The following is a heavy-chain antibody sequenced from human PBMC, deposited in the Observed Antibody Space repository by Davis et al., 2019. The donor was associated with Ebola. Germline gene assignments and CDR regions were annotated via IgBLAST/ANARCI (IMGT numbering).Heavy chain of an antibody. CDR3: ARGHGWVDY. J-gene: IGHJ4*02. V-gene: IGHV5-10-1*01. CDR2: FNPSDSQT. D-gene: IGHD1-26*01. CDR1: GYSFTNNW. Sequence: GESLKISCKGSGYSFTNNWITWMRQMPEKDLEWMGRFNPSDSQTNYSPSFQGRVTISGDESISTVYLQWSSLQASDTAIYFCARGHGWVDYWGQGTQVTVSS.